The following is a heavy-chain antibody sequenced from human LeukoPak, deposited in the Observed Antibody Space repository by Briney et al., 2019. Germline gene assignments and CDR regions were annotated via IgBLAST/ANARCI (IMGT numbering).Heavy chain of an antibody. J-gene: IGHJ6*03. V-gene: IGHV1-69*04. Sequence: GASVKVSCKASGGTFSSYAISWVRQAPGQGLEWMGRIIPILGIANYAQKFQGRVTITADKSTSTAYMELSSLRSEDTAVYYCARAHYDSSGGYYYYYMDVWGKGTTVTVSS. CDR2: IIPILGIA. CDR1: GGTFSSYA. D-gene: IGHD3-22*01. CDR3: ARAHYDSSGGYYYYYMDV.